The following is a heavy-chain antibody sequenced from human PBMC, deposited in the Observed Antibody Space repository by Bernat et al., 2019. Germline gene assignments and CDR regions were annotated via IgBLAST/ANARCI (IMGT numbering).Heavy chain of an antibody. V-gene: IGHV3-30-3*01. CDR1: GFTFSIYA. D-gene: IGHD6-19*01. Sequence: QLQLVESGGGVVQPGRSLRLSCAASGFTFSIYAMHCVCQAPGKGLEWVAVISYDGSNKYYADSVKGRFTISRDNSKNTLYLQMNSLRAEDTAVYYCARGAEELWLEQCLDYWGQGTMVTVSS. J-gene: IGHJ3*01. CDR2: ISYDGSNK. CDR3: ARGAEELWLEQCLDY.